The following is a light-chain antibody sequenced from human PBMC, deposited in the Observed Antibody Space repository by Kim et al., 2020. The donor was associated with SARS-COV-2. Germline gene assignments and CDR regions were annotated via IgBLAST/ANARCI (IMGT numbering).Light chain of an antibody. Sequence: SASVGDRVTITCRASQSISTYLHWYQQKPGKAPKLLIYAASTLQTEVPSMFSGGGSGTDFTLTISSLQPEDFATYYCQQSYSSWTFGQGTKVDIK. CDR3: QQSYSSWT. V-gene: IGKV1-39*01. CDR1: QSISTY. J-gene: IGKJ1*01. CDR2: AAS.